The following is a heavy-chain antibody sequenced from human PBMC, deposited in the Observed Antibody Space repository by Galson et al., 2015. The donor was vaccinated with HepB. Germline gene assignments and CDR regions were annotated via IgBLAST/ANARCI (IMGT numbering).Heavy chain of an antibody. Sequence: SLRLSCAASSFIFSSYAMSWVRQTPGKGLEWVSAISGSGGSTYYADSVRGRFTISRDNSKNTLSLQMNTLRAEDTAVYYCAKDVGDCNDGVCYNRGLFDSWGQGTAVAVSS. CDR2: ISGSGGST. V-gene: IGHV3-23*01. D-gene: IGHD2-8*01. CDR1: SFIFSSYA. CDR3: AKDVGDCNDGVCYNRGLFDS. J-gene: IGHJ4*02.